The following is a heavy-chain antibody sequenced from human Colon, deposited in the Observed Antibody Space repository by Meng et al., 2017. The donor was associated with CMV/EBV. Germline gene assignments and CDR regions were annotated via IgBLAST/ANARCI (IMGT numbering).Heavy chain of an antibody. D-gene: IGHD3-9*01. CDR2: INIYNGNT. V-gene: IGHV1-18*01. Sequence: ASVKVSCKASGYTFTDNGIGWVRQAPGQGLEWMGWINIYNGNTKYQGRLQDRVTMTRDTSTSIAYLELRSLRFDDTAVYFCARDRYYDILTGNYDYWGQGTLVTVSS. CDR1: GYTFTDNG. J-gene: IGHJ4*02. CDR3: ARDRYYDILTGNYDY.